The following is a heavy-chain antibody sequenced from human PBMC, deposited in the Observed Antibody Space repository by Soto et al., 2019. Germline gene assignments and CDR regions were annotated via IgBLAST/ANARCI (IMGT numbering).Heavy chain of an antibody. J-gene: IGHJ4*02. CDR1: GFTLSDHY. CDR2: TRNKANNYIT. D-gene: IGHD1-26*01. Sequence: EVQLVESGGGLVQPGGSLRLSCAASGFTLSDHYMDWVRQAPGKGLEWLGRTRNKANNYITEYATSVKGRFTISRDDSKNSGYLQLNSLKSEDTAVYYCGRWTSGRPYCGGQGTLVTVSS. V-gene: IGHV3-72*01. CDR3: GRWTSGRPYC.